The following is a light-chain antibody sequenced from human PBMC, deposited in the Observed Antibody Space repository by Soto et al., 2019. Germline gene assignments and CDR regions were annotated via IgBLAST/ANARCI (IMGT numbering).Light chain of an antibody. V-gene: IGKV3-20*01. J-gene: IGKJ2*01. CDR1: QSVSSSY. CDR2: GVS. Sequence: EIVLTQSPGTLSLSPGERATLSCRASQSVSSSYLAWYQQKPGQAPRLLIYGVSGRATGIPDRFSGSSSGTNFTLTISRLEPEDFAVYYCQQYGSSPPKYTFGQGTKLEIK. CDR3: QQYGSSPPKYT.